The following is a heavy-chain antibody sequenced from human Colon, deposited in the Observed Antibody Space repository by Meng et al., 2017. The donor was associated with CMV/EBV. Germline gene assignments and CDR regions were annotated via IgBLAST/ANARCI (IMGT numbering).Heavy chain of an antibody. Sequence: GGSLRLSCAASGFSFSTYWMTWVRQAPGKGLEWVAKIKQDGSEKDYVDSVKGRFTISRDNAKKTVYLQINGLRAEDTAVYYCAKDGGRYSPGPGYYYGMDVWGQGTTVTVSS. V-gene: IGHV3-7*01. J-gene: IGHJ6*02. CDR3: AKDGGRYSPGPGYYYGMDV. CDR1: GFSFSTYW. D-gene: IGHD6-13*01. CDR2: IKQDGSEK.